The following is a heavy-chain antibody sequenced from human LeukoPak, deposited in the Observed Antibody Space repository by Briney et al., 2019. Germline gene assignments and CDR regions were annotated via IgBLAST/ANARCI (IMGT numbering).Heavy chain of an antibody. CDR2: IYYSGST. J-gene: IGHJ4*02. V-gene: IGHV4-59*01. D-gene: IGHD6-19*01. CDR1: GASITNYY. CDR3: AREGSGSFDY. Sequence: PSETLSLTCSVSGASITNYYWSWIRQPPGKGLEWIGYIYYSGSTNYNPSLKSRVTISVDTSKNQFSLKLSSVTAADTAVYYCAREGSGSFDYWGQGTLVTVSS.